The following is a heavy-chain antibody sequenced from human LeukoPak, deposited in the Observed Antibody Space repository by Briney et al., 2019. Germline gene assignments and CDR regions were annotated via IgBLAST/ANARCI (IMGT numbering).Heavy chain of an antibody. V-gene: IGHV1-8*02. J-gene: IGHJ4*02. Sequence: GASVKVSCKASGYTFTSYDINWARQAPGQGLEWMGWMNPNSGNTGYAQKFQGRVTMTRNTSISTAYMELSSLRSEDTAVYYCARGPPTYYYGSGSYYMNYWGQGTLVTVSS. D-gene: IGHD3-10*01. CDR1: GYTFTSYD. CDR3: ARGPPTYYYGSGSYYMNY. CDR2: MNPNSGNT.